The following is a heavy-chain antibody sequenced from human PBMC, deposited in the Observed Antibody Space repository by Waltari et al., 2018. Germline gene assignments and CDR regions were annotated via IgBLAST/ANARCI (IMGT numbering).Heavy chain of an antibody. CDR3: ARAPGGLHLGELSLFPPYYFDY. Sequence: QLQLQESGPGLVKPSETLSLTCTVSGGSISSSSYYWGWIRQPPGKGLEWIGSIYHSGSTYYNPSLKSRVTISVDTSKNQFSLKLSSVTAADTAVYYCARAPGGLHLGELSLFPPYYFDYWGQGTLVTVSS. CDR2: IYHSGST. V-gene: IGHV4-39*07. J-gene: IGHJ4*02. CDR1: GGSISSSSYY. D-gene: IGHD3-16*02.